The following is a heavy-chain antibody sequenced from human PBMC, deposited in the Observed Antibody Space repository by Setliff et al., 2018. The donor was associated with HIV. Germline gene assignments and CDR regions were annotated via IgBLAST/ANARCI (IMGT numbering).Heavy chain of an antibody. V-gene: IGHV4-34*01. J-gene: IGHJ6*03. D-gene: IGHD6-13*01. CDR3: ARGARLLAGYSDRWDYYYMAV. CDR2: INHRGST. CDR1: GGSFSGYY. Sequence: SETLSLTCAVYGGSFSGYYWSWIRQPPGKGLEWIGEINHRGSTNCNPSLKSRFTISVDTSKNQFSLKVNSVTAADTAVYYCARGARLLAGYSDRWDYYYMAVWGKGTTVTVSS.